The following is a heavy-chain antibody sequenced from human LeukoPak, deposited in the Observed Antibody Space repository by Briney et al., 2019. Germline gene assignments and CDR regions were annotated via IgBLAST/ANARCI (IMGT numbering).Heavy chain of an antibody. V-gene: IGHV3-21*01. J-gene: IGHJ6*03. D-gene: IGHD2-2*01. Sequence: PGGSLRLSCAASGFTFSSYSMNWVRQAPGKGLEWVSSISSSSSYIYYADSVKGRFTISRDNAKNSLYLQMNSLRAEDTAVYYCARDKVAGVVPAAPNTYYYYMDVWGKGTTVTVSS. CDR1: GFTFSSYS. CDR2: ISSSSSYI. CDR3: ARDKVAGVVPAAPNTYYYYMDV.